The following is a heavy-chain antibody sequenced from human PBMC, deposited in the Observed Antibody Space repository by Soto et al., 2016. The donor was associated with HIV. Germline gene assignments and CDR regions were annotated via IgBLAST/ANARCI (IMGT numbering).Heavy chain of an antibody. D-gene: IGHD3-22*01. Sequence: EVQLVESGGGLVQSGGSLRLSCAASGFTFSSYWMHWVRQAPGKGLVWVSRINSDGSNTGYADSVKGRFTISRDNAKSTLYLQMNSLRAEDTAVYYCARGGYYYDNSGYYYLDYWGQGTLVTVSS. CDR1: GFTFSSYW. J-gene: IGHJ4*02. CDR2: INSDGSNT. CDR3: ARGGYYYDNSGYYYLDY. V-gene: IGHV3-74*01.